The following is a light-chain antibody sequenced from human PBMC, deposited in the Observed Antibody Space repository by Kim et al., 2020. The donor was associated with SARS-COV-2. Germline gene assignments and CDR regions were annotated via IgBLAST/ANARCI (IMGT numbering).Light chain of an antibody. Sequence: PGERAPLSCRTSQSVSSYLAWYQQKPGQAPRLLIYDASIRATGIPARFSGSGSGTDFTLTISRLEPEDFAVYYCQQRSNWPPALTFGGGTKVDIK. J-gene: IGKJ4*01. V-gene: IGKV3-11*01. CDR2: DAS. CDR3: QQRSNWPPALT. CDR1: QSVSSY.